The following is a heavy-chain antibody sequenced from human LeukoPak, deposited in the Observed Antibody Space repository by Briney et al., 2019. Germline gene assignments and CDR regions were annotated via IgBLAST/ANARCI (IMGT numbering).Heavy chain of an antibody. CDR1: GYTFTSYG. Sequence: ASVKVSCKASGYTFTSYGISRVRQAPGQGLEWMGWISAYNGHTNYAQNLQGRVTLTTDTSTSTAYMELTSLRSDDTAVFYCARDQAVGATAGTFDFWGQGTLVTVSS. V-gene: IGHV1-18*01. CDR3: ARDQAVGATAGTFDF. D-gene: IGHD1-26*01. CDR2: ISAYNGHT. J-gene: IGHJ4*02.